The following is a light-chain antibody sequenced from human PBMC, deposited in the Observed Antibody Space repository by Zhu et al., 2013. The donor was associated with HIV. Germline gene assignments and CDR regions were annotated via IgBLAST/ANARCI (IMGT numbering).Light chain of an antibody. V-gene: IGKV3-15*01. J-gene: IGKJ2*03. CDR3: QQRSNWPRYS. CDR2: GAS. Sequence: EIVMTQSPATLSVSPGETATLSCRASQTVSSNLAWYQQKPGQAPRLLIYGASARATVIPARFSGSGSGTEFTLTISSLEPEDFAVYYCQQRSNWPRYSFGQGTKLEIK. CDR1: QTVSSN.